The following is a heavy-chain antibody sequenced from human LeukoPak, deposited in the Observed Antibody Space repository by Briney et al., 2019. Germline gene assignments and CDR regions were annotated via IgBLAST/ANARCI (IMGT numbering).Heavy chain of an antibody. V-gene: IGHV4-39*01. CDR3: ARGAGGHIVVVIAIRDDAFDI. Sequence: SETPSLTCTVSGGSISSSSYYWGWIRQPPGKGLEWIGSIYYSGSTYYNPSLKSRVTISVDTSKNQFSLKLSSVTAADTAVYYCARGAGGHIVVVIAIRDDAFDIWGQGTMVTVSS. CDR2: IYYSGST. J-gene: IGHJ3*02. D-gene: IGHD2-21*01. CDR1: GGSISSSSYY.